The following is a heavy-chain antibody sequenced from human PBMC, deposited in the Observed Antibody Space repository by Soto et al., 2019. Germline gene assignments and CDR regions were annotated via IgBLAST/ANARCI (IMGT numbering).Heavy chain of an antibody. CDR2: IYYSGST. D-gene: IGHD5-18*01. Sequence: SETLSLTCTVSGGSISSYYWSWIRQPPGKGLEWIGYIYYSGSTNYNPSLKSRVPISVDTSKNQFSLKLSSVTAADTAVYYCARGKKGGYSYGYYFDYWGQGTLVTVSS. CDR3: ARGKKGGYSYGYYFDY. V-gene: IGHV4-59*08. CDR1: GGSISSYY. J-gene: IGHJ4*02.